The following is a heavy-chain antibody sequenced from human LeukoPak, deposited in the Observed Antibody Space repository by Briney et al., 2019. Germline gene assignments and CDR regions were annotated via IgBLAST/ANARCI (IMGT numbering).Heavy chain of an antibody. CDR1: GFTFSNYA. CDR2: ISGSGGST. V-gene: IGHV3-23*01. Sequence: GGSLRLSCAASGFTFSNYAMNWVRQAPGKGLEWVSAISGSGGSTYYADSVKGRFTISRDNSKNTLFLLMNSLRADDTAVYYCASPLYSGSYLGSFWGQGTLVTVSS. CDR3: ASPLYSGSYLGSF. J-gene: IGHJ4*02. D-gene: IGHD1-26*01.